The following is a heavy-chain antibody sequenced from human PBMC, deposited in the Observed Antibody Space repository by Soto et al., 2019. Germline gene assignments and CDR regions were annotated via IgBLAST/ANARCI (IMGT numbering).Heavy chain of an antibody. Sequence: SVKVSCKASGFTFTSSAMQWVRQARGQRLEWIGWILVGSGNANYAQKFQERLSITRDMSTSTAYMELSNLRSEDAAVYFCAADLSCSGGSCYSSSTFDVWGQGTVVTVSS. CDR3: AADLSCSGGSCYSSSTFDV. D-gene: IGHD2-15*01. V-gene: IGHV1-58*02. J-gene: IGHJ3*01. CDR2: ILVGSGNA. CDR1: GFTFTSSA.